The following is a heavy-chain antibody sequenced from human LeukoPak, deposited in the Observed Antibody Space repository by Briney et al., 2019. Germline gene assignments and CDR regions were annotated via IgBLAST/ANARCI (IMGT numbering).Heavy chain of an antibody. CDR1: GFTFSDYW. J-gene: IGHJ4*02. Sequence: GGSLRLSCVGSGFTFSDYWMSWVRQAPEKGLEWVANIKSDESERFFLDSVKGRFTISRDNAKNSVYLQMSSLRAEDTGVYYCATTLNIATPGHLWGQGALVTVSS. CDR2: IKSDESER. D-gene: IGHD6-13*01. CDR3: ATTLNIATPGHL. V-gene: IGHV3-7*01.